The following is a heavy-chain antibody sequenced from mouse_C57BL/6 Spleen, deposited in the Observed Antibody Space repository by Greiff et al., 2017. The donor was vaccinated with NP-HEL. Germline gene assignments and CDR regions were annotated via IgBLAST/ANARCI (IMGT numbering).Heavy chain of an antibody. CDR1: GFTFTDYY. J-gene: IGHJ2*01. Sequence: EVMLVESGGGLVQPGGSLSLSCAASGFTFTDYYMSWVRQPPGKALEWLGFIRNKANGYTTEYSASVKGRFTISRDNSQSILYLQMNALRAEDSATYYCARGGYGSSYDYWGQGTTLTVSS. V-gene: IGHV7-3*01. CDR3: ARGGYGSSYDY. D-gene: IGHD1-1*01. CDR2: IRNKANGYTT.